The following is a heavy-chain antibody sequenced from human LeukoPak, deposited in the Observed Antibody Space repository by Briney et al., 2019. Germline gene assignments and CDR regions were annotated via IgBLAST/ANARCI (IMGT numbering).Heavy chain of an antibody. CDR1: GYTFTGYY. Sequence: ASVKVSCKASGYTFTGYYMHWVRQAPGQGLEWMGWINPNSGGTSYAQKFQGRVTMTRDTSISAAYMELSRLRSDDTAVYYCARSYYYDSSGEAGYYFDYWGQGTLVTVSS. D-gene: IGHD3-22*01. J-gene: IGHJ4*02. V-gene: IGHV1-2*02. CDR2: INPNSGGT. CDR3: ARSYYYDSSGEAGYYFDY.